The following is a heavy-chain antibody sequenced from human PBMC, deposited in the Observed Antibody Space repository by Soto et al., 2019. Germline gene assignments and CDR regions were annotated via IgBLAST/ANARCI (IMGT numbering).Heavy chain of an antibody. V-gene: IGHV3-30-3*01. CDR2: ISYDGSNK. CDR3: AREMILGPSYDY. J-gene: IGHJ4*02. CDR1: GFTFSSYA. Sequence: PGGSLRLSCAASGFTFSSYAMHWVRQAPGKGLEWVAVISYDGSNKYYADFVKGRFTISRDNSKNTLYLQMNSLRAEDTAVYYCAREMILGPSYDYWGQGTLVTVSS. D-gene: IGHD3-22*01.